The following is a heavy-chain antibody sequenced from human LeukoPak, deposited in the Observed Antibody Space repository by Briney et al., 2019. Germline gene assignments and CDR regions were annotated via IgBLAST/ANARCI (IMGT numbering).Heavy chain of an antibody. CDR3: ARLTGGRDYYGMDV. D-gene: IGHD2-15*01. V-gene: IGHV3-66*04. J-gene: IGHJ6*02. Sequence: GGSLRLSCAASGFTFDDYAMHWVRQAPGKGLEWVSVIYSGGSTYYADSVKGRFTISRDNSKNTLYLQMNSLRAEDTAVYYCARLTGGRDYYGMDVWGQGTTVTVSS. CDR1: GFTFDDYA. CDR2: IYSGGST.